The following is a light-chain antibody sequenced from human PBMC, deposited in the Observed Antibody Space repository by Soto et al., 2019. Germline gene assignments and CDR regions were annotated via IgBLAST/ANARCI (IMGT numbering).Light chain of an antibody. J-gene: IGKJ2*01. V-gene: IGKV3-15*01. CDR3: QQGHNWPLT. CDR1: QSINSE. CDR2: VAS. Sequence: EIVMTQSPATLSLSPGERAALSCRASQSINSELAWYQQKPGQPPRLLIYVASTRATGVPASFTVSESGSEFTLTISGLQSEDFAVYYCQQGHNWPLTFGQGTRLEI.